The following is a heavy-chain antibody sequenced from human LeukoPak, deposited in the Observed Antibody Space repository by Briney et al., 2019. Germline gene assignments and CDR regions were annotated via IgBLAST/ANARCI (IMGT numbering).Heavy chain of an antibody. J-gene: IGHJ4*02. D-gene: IGHD3-22*01. V-gene: IGHV3-30*04. CDR3: ARGGQYDTSGYYPIDY. CDR2: IAYDGDNK. Sequence: SLRLSCAASGFSFSDYSMHWVRQAPGKGLEWVALIAYDGDNKYYADAVKGRFTISRDNSKNTLFLQMNSLRAEDTAVYYCARGGQYDTSGYYPIDYWGQGTLVTVSS. CDR1: GFSFSDYS.